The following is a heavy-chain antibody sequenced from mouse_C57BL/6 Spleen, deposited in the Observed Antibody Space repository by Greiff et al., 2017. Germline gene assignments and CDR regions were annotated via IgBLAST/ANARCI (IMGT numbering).Heavy chain of an antibody. J-gene: IGHJ1*03. V-gene: IGHV1-69*01. Sequence: PGQGLDWLGEIDPSASYTNYNQKFKGKSTLTVDKSSSTANMQLSGLTTEDSSVYYCATGSSYDWYCDVWGTGTTVTVSS. CDR3: ATGSSYDWYCDV. CDR2: IDPSASYT. D-gene: IGHD1-1*01.